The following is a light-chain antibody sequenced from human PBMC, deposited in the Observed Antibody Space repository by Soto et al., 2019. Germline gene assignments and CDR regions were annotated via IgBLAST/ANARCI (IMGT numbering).Light chain of an antibody. V-gene: IGLV2-14*01. CDR2: EVS. Sequence: QSVLTQPASVSGSPGQSITISCTGTSSDVGGYNYVSWYQQHPGKAPKHMIYEVSNRPSGVSNRFSGSKSGNTASLTISGLQAEDEADYYCSSYTSSSPVVFGGGTKRTVL. CDR1: SSDVGGYNY. CDR3: SSYTSSSPVV. J-gene: IGLJ2*01.